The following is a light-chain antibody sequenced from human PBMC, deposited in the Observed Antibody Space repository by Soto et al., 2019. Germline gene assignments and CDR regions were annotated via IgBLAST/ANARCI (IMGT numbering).Light chain of an antibody. CDR2: GAS. V-gene: IGKV3-15*01. J-gene: IGKJ1*01. CDR1: QSVSTK. CDR3: QLYNNWPPWT. Sequence: EIVMTQSPATLSVSPGERATLSCRASQSVSTKLAWYQHKPGQAPRILIYGASTRATGIPASFSGSGSGTEFTLTISSLQSEDFAVYYCQLYNNWPPWTFGQGTKVDI.